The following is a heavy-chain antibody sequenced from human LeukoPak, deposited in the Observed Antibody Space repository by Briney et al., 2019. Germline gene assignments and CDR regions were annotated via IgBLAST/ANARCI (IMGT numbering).Heavy chain of an antibody. D-gene: IGHD3-9*01. J-gene: IGHJ4*02. CDR3: ARGGRRYFDWLRDCLFDY. Sequence: SETLSLTCTVSGGSISSYYWSWIRQPPGKGLEWIGYIYYSGSTNYNPSLKSRVTISVDTSKNQFSLKLSSVTAADTAVYYCARGGRRYFDWLRDCLFDYWGQGTLVTVSS. CDR2: IYYSGST. CDR1: GGSISSYY. V-gene: IGHV4-59*01.